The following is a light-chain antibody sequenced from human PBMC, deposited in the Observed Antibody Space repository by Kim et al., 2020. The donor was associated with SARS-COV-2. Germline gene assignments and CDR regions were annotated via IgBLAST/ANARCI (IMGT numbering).Light chain of an antibody. CDR2: SND. J-gene: IGLJ3*02. Sequence: GQRVTISCSGSISNIGGNVVNWYQQLPGTAPNLLMYSNDCRPSGVPDRFSGSKSGTSASLAISGLQSEDEADYYCAAWDDSLKGSVFGGGTQLTVL. CDR1: ISNIGGNV. CDR3: AAWDDSLKGSV. V-gene: IGLV1-44*01.